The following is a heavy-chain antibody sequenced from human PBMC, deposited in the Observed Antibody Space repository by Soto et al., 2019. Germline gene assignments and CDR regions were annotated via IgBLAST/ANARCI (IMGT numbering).Heavy chain of an antibody. J-gene: IGHJ4*02. CDR2: ISGSGGST. Sequence: EVQLLESGGGLVQPGGSLRLSCSASGFTFSSYAMSWVRQAPGKGLEWVSAISGSGGSTYYADSVKGRFTISRDNSKNTLYLQMNSLRAEYTSVYYCAKEGEHSSGWANFDYWGQGTLVTVSS. CDR1: GFTFSSYA. V-gene: IGHV3-23*01. D-gene: IGHD6-19*01. CDR3: AKEGEHSSGWANFDY.